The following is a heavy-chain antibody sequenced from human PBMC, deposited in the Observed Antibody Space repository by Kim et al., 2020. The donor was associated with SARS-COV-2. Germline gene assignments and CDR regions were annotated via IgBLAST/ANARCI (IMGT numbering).Heavy chain of an antibody. CDR2: ISGSGGST. CDR1: GFTFSSYA. CDR3: AKSLSRRSISMVRRNYYYGMAV. V-gene: IGHV3-23*01. D-gene: IGHD3-10*01. Sequence: GGSLRLSCAASGFTFSSYAMSWVRQAPGKGLEWVSAISGSGGSTYYADSVKGRFTISRDNSKNTLYLQMNSLRAEDTAVYYCAKSLSRRSISMVRRNYYYGMAVWGQGTTVTVSS. J-gene: IGHJ6*02.